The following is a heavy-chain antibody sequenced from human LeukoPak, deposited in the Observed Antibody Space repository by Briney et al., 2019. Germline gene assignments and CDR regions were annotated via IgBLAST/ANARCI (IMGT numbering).Heavy chain of an antibody. V-gene: IGHV3-64*01. D-gene: IGHD2-2*01. CDR2: ISSNGGST. Sequence: PGGSLRLSCAASGFTFSSYAMHWVRQAPGKGLEYVSAISSNGGSTYYANSVKGRFTISRDNSKNTLYLQMGSLRAEDMAVYYCARDPATPEYCSSTSCPTTAFFDYWGQGTLVTVSS. CDR3: ARDPATPEYCSSTSCPTTAFFDY. J-gene: IGHJ4*02. CDR1: GFTFSSYA.